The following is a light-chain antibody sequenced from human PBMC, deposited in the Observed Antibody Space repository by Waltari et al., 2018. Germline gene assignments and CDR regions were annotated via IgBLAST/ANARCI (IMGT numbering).Light chain of an antibody. V-gene: IGLV2-8*01. Sequence: QSALTQPPSASGSPGQSVTISCTGTRSDIGAYNYVSWYQQHSGKAPKFIMFEVTKRPSGVPDRFSGSKSGITASLTISGLQPEDEADYYCSSYAGSNYLVFGGGTKLTVL. CDR1: RSDIGAYNY. CDR2: EVT. CDR3: SSYAGSNYLV. J-gene: IGLJ2*01.